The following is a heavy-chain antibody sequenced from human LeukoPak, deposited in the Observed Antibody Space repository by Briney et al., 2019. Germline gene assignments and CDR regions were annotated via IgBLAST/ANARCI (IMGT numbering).Heavy chain of an antibody. V-gene: IGHV6-1*01. CDR2: TYYTSNWYN. CDR3: ARTSGYNSPPF. D-gene: IGHD1-14*01. J-gene: IGHJ4*01. CDR1: GDSISSNTGC. Sequence: SQTLSLTCAISGDSISSNTGCWNWLRQAPWRGLEWLGRTYYTSNWYNDYTDCVKSRITLNPATSTNHFSLHLNSLTPEHTATYYCARTSGYNSPPFWGPGTLVTVSS.